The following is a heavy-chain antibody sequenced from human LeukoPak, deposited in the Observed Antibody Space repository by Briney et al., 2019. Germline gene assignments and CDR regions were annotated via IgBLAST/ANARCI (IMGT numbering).Heavy chain of an antibody. CDR1: GFTFSSYA. V-gene: IGHV3-30*02. CDR2: IRSDGSSN. J-gene: IGHJ4*02. D-gene: IGHD3/OR15-3a*01. Sequence: PGGSLRLSCAASGFTFSSYAMHWVRQAPGKGLEWVTFIRSDGSSNYYGDSVKGRFTLSRDNFKNTLSLQMNSLRAEDTAVYYCVRDRDWGFDYWGQGTLVTVSS. CDR3: VRDRDWGFDY.